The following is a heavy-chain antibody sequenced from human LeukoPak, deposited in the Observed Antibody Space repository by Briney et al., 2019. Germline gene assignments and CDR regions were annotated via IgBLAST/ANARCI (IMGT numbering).Heavy chain of an antibody. J-gene: IGHJ6*02. D-gene: IGHD2-8*02. Sequence: GGSLGLSCAASGFTLSGYCMHWVRQAPGKGLAWVSRMSSEGGITHYPDSVKGRFTISIDNAKKTLYLQMNSLRADDAAVYYSPSVQARRSGLMHVWGRGTTLTV. CDR1: GFTLSGYC. V-gene: IGHV3-74*01. CDR2: MSSEGGIT. CDR3: PSVQARRSGLMHV.